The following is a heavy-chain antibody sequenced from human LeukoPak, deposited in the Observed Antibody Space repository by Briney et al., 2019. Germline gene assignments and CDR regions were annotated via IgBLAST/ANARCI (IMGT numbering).Heavy chain of an antibody. CDR1: GFTFRDYA. Sequence: GRSLRLSCAASGFTFRDYAMHWVRQAPGKGLEWVALISYEGSNKYYADSVKGRFTISRDNSKNTLYLEVNSLRAEDTAVYYCAKVSADNRHAIGFFFDSWGQGTLVTVSS. V-gene: IGHV3-30-3*01. J-gene: IGHJ4*02. CDR2: ISYEGSNK. D-gene: IGHD1-1*01. CDR3: AKVSADNRHAIGFFFDS.